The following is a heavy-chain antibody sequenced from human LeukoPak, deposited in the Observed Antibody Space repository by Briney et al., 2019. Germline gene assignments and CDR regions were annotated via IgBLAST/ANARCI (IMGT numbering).Heavy chain of an antibody. V-gene: IGHV4-59*08. J-gene: IGHJ5*02. CDR1: GGSISSYH. Sequence: SETLSLTCTVSGGSISSYHWSWIRQPPGKGLEWIGYIYYSGSTNYNPSLKSRVTISVDTSKNQFSLKLSSVTAADTAVYYCAKVGSYYDILTGYYDNWFDPWGQGTLVTVSS. CDR3: AKVGSYYDILTGYYDNWFDP. D-gene: IGHD3-9*01. CDR2: IYYSGST.